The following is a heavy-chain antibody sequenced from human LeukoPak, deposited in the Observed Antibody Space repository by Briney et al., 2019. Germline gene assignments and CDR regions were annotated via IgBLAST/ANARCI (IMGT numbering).Heavy chain of an antibody. Sequence: SETLSLTCAVYGGSFSGYYWSWIRQPLGKGLEWIGEINHSGSTNYNPSLKSRVTISVDTSKNQFSLKLSSVTAADTAVYYCARSDYYGSGSYGAEGYNWFDPWGQGTLVTVSS. CDR1: GGSFSGYY. V-gene: IGHV4-34*01. J-gene: IGHJ5*02. D-gene: IGHD3-10*01. CDR3: ARSDYYGSGSYGAEGYNWFDP. CDR2: INHSGST.